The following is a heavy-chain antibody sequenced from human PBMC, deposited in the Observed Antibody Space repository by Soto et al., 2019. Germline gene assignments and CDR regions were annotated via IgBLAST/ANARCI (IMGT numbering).Heavy chain of an antibody. Sequence: EVQLLESGGGLVQPGGSLRLSCAASGFTFSSYSMTWVRQTPGKGLEWLSYISSTSSKIYYADSVKGRFTISRENAKDSLFLQMNSLRDEDTAVYYCARDFDCAAGVCYMGYYYYGLDVWGQGNTVTVSS. CDR3: ARDFDCAAGVCYMGYYYYGLDV. CDR2: ISSTSSKI. CDR1: GFTFSSYS. J-gene: IGHJ6*02. V-gene: IGHV3-48*02. D-gene: IGHD2-8*02.